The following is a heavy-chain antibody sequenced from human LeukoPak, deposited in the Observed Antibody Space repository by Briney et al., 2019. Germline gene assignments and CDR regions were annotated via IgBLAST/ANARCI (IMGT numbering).Heavy chain of an antibody. CDR2: TYYRSKWYN. J-gene: IGHJ2*01. CDR3: ARDAGGYCSGGSCYTYWYFDL. V-gene: IGHV6-1*01. CDR1: GDSVSSNSAA. D-gene: IGHD2-15*01. Sequence: SQTLSLTCAISGDSVSSNSAAWNWIRQSPSRGLEWLGRTYYRSKWYNDYAVSVKSRITINPDTSKNQFSLQLNSVTSEDTAVYYCARDAGGYCSGGSCYTYWYFDLWGRGTLVTVSS.